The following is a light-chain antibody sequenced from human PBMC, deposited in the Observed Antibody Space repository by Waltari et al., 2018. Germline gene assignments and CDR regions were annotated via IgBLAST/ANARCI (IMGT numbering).Light chain of an antibody. J-gene: IGLJ3*02. CDR2: KDS. CDR3: QSADTSDTWL. Sequence: SSELTQTTSVSVSPGKTAKITCSGDALPRQYVYWYQQKPGQAPVLLIYKDSERPSGIPERFSGSSSGTIVTLTISGVQAEDEADYYCQSADTSDTWLFGGGTKLTVL. V-gene: IGLV3-25*03. CDR1: ALPRQY.